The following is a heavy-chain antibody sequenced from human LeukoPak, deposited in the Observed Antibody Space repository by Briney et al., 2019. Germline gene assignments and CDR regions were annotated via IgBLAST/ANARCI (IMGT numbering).Heavy chain of an antibody. J-gene: IGHJ4*02. Sequence: GRSLRLSCAASGFTFSSYGIHWVRQAAGKGLECVAFIRYDGNNKYYADSVTGRFTISRDNSKNTVYLQMNSLRAEDTAVYYCTKEAYSSAWYGDSWGQGTLVTVSS. CDR2: IRYDGNNK. V-gene: IGHV3-30*02. CDR3: TKEAYSSAWYGDS. CDR1: GFTFSSYG. D-gene: IGHD6-19*01.